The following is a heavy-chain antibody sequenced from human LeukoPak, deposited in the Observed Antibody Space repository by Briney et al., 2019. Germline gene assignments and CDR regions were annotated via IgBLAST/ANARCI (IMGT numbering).Heavy chain of an antibody. J-gene: IGHJ6*03. Sequence: HPGGSLRLSCAASGFTFSSYWMSCVRQPPGKGLEWVANIKQDGSEKYYVDSVKGRFTISRDNAKNSLYLQMNSLRAEDTAVYYCARDLTGYPIYYCYMDVWGKGTTVTISS. V-gene: IGHV3-7*01. CDR1: GFTFSSYW. CDR2: IKQDGSEK. CDR3: ARDLTGYPIYYCYMDV. D-gene: IGHD3-9*01.